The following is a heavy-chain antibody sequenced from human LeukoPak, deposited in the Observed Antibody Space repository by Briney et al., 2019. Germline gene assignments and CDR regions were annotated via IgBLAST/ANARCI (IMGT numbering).Heavy chain of an antibody. D-gene: IGHD3-16*01. J-gene: IGHJ4*02. V-gene: IGHV3-23*01. CDR1: GFSLSSNG. CDR3: ARTGYGYNYFDY. Sequence: PGGTLRLSCVASGFSLSSNGMSWVRQAPGKGLDWVSGISDSGDNTHYADSVRGRFTVSRDISKNTLFLQMNSLRAEDTAVYYCARTGYGYNYFDYWGQGTLVTVSS. CDR2: ISDSGDNT.